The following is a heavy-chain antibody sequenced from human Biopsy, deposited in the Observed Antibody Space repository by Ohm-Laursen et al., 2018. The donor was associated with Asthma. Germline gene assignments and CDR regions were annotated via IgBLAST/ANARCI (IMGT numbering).Heavy chain of an antibody. V-gene: IGHV2-5*02. CDR3: AHRLYIGGACYDAFDI. D-gene: IGHD2-8*02. J-gene: IGHJ3*02. CDR2: LYLDDDK. Sequence: PTQTLTLTCTFSGFSLTTTGVGVAWIRQPPGKALEWLARLYLDDDKRYSSSLKSRLTITKDTSKNQVVLTMTNMDPVDTATYYCAHRLYIGGACYDAFDIWGQGTMVTVSS. CDR1: GFSLTTTGVG.